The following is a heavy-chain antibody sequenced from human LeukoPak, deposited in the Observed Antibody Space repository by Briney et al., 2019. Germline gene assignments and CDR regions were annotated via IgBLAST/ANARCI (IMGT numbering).Heavy chain of an antibody. V-gene: IGHV3-30*02. CDR3: AKVSGSSWYLYYYYYYMDV. CDR1: GFTFSSYG. D-gene: IGHD6-13*01. CDR2: IRYDGSNK. J-gene: IGHJ6*03. Sequence: PGGSLRLSCAASGFTFSSYGRHWVRQAPGKGLEGVAIIRYDGSNKYYADFVKGRFTICGDNSKNTLYLQMNSLRAEDTAVYYCAKVSGSSWYLYYYYYYMDVWGKGTTVTISS.